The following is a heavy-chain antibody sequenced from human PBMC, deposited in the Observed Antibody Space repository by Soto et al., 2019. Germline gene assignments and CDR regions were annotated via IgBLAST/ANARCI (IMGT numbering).Heavy chain of an antibody. J-gene: IGHJ4*02. D-gene: IGHD3-22*01. CDR2: IIPILGTA. CDR3: TSFDSNGYFPQNRY. Sequence: QVILAQSGAEVKKPGSSVKVSCKVSGGSFSSFSINWVRQAPGQSFEWMGGIIPILGTANFTQKFQDRVTFSADASTATAYMTLSSLTSEDTAFYYCTSFDSNGYFPQNRYWGPGTQVTVSS. V-gene: IGHV1-69*01. CDR1: GGSFSSFS.